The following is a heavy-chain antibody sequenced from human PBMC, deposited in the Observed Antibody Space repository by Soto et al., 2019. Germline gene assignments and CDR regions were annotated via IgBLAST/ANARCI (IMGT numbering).Heavy chain of an antibody. V-gene: IGHV3-23*01. CDR2: IRDSSDNT. D-gene: IGHD6-13*01. Sequence: GGSLRLSCAASGFTFGSFAMSWVRQAPGKGLAWVSTIRDSSDNTYYAESVKGRFIISRDTSRNTLYLQMKSLRAEDTAVYYCVRSAIATAGTGAFDIWGQGTMVTVSS. J-gene: IGHJ3*02. CDR1: GFTFGSFA. CDR3: VRSAIATAGTGAFDI.